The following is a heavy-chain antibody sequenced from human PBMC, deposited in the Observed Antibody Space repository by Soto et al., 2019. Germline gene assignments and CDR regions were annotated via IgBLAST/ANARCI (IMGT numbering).Heavy chain of an antibody. V-gene: IGHV3-66*01. D-gene: IGHD5-12*01. J-gene: IGHJ2*01. CDR3: ARYSPIVATMEYFDL. CDR2: IYSGGST. Sequence: ESGGGLVQPGGSLRLSCAASGFTVSSNYMSWVRQAPGKGLEWVSVIYSGGSTYYADSVKGRFTISRDNSKNTLYLQMNSLRAEDTAVYYCARYSPIVATMEYFDLWGRGTLVTVSS. CDR1: GFTVSSNY.